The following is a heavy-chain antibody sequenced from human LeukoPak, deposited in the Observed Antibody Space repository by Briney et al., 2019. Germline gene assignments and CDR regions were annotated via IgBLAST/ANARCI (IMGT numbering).Heavy chain of an antibody. D-gene: IGHD4-11*01. CDR3: ANNDYSNYGSDY. V-gene: IGHV4-34*01. CDR2: INHSGST. CDR1: GGSFSGYY. J-gene: IGHJ4*02. Sequence: SETLSLTCAVYGGSFSGYYWSWIRQPPGKGLEWIGEINHSGSTNYNPSLKSRVTISVDTSKNQFSLKLSSVTAADTAVYYCANNDYSNYGSDYWGQGTWSPSPQ.